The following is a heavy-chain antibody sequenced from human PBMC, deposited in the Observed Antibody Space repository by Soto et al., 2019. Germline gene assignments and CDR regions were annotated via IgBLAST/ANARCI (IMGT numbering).Heavy chain of an antibody. CDR1: GASISSSHW. Sequence: QVQLQESGPGLVKPSGTLSLTCAVSGASISSSHWWSWVRQPPGKGLGWIGEIYHSGSTYYNGSLRSRVAISLDKSENQFSLKLRSVTAADTAVYYCVRKDYSDWFFDLWGRGTLVTVSS. J-gene: IGHJ2*01. CDR2: IYHSGST. D-gene: IGHD4-4*01. CDR3: VRKDYSDWFFDL. V-gene: IGHV4-4*02.